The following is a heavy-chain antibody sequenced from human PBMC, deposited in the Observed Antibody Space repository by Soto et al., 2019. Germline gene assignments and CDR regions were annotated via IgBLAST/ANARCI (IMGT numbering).Heavy chain of an antibody. D-gene: IGHD5-18*01. CDR3: ARDGEVDTAMVGSVGIFDY. CDR2: IYYSGST. CDR1: GGSISSGGYY. J-gene: IGHJ4*02. V-gene: IGHV4-31*03. Sequence: SETLSLTCTVSGGSISSGGYYWSWIRQHPGKGLEWIGYIYYSGSTYYNPSLKSRVTISVDTSKNQFSLKLSSVTAADTAVYYCARDGEVDTAMVGSVGIFDYWGQGTLVTVSS.